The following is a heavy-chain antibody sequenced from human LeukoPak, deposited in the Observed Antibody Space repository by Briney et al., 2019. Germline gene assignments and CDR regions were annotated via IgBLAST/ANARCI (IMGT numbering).Heavy chain of an antibody. CDR2: TYYRSKWYN. CDR3: ARHPIAAPQRTYYYYYMDV. Sequence: SQTLSLTCAISGDSVSSNSAAWNWIRQSPSRGLEWLGRTYYRSKWYNDYAVSVKSRITINPDTSKNQFSLKLSSVTAADTAVYYCARHPIAAPQRTYYYYYMDVWGKGTTVTVSS. CDR1: GDSVSSNSAA. V-gene: IGHV6-1*01. D-gene: IGHD6-13*01. J-gene: IGHJ6*03.